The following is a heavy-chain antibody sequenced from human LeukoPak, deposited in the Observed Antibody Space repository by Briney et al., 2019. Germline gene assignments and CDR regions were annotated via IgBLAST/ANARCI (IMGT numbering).Heavy chain of an antibody. V-gene: IGHV4-34*01. J-gene: IGHJ4*02. CDR1: GGSFSGYY. D-gene: IGHD2-2*01. Sequence: SETLSLTCAVYGGSFSGYYWSWIRQPPGKGLEWIGEINHSGSTNYNPSLKSRVTISVDTSKNQFSLKVTSVTAADTAVYYCARHRGYCSSTSCSNFDYWGQGTLVTVSS. CDR2: INHSGST. CDR3: ARHRGYCSSTSCSNFDY.